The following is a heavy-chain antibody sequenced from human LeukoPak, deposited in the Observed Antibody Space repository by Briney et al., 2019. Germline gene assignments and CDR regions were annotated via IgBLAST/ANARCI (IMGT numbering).Heavy chain of an antibody. CDR2: IYTSGST. Sequence: CTXXGGSISSGSYYWSWIRQPAGKGLEWIGRIYTSGSTNYNPSLKSRVTISVDTSKNQFSLKLSSVTAAATAVYYXARDXPWVAXAGTLGIDWFDPWGQGTLVTVSS. V-gene: IGHV4-61*02. J-gene: IGHJ5*02. CDR1: GGSISSGSYY. D-gene: IGHD6-13*01. CDR3: ARDXPWVAXAGTLGIDWFDP.